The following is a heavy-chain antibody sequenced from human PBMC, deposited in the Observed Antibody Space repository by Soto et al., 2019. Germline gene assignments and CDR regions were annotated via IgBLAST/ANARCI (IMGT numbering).Heavy chain of an antibody. V-gene: IGHV5-51*01. J-gene: IGHJ4*02. Sequence: GESLKLSCKGSGYSFPIYWIGWVRQMPGKGLEWMGIIYPADSDTRYSPSFQGQVTISADKSIRTAYLQWSSLKASDTAMYYCARGGSYDFWSGLKALDYWGQGTLVTVSS. CDR2: IYPADSDT. CDR3: ARGGSYDFWSGLKALDY. D-gene: IGHD3-3*01. CDR1: GYSFPIYW.